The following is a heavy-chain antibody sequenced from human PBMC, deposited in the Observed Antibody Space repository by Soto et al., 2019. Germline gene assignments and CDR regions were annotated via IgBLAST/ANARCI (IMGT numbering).Heavy chain of an antibody. D-gene: IGHD3-22*01. CDR3: ARDRVYYYDSSGYYNFDF. Sequence: QVQLVESGGGVVQPGRSLRVSCAASGFTFSHYAMHWVRQAPGKGLEWVAVVSYDGTKQFYGDSVNGRFTISRDSSKSALYLQMNNLRDEDTAVYYCARDRVYYYDSSGYYNFDFWGQGTLVTVSS. J-gene: IGHJ4*02. V-gene: IGHV3-30-3*01. CDR1: GFTFSHYA. CDR2: VSYDGTKQ.